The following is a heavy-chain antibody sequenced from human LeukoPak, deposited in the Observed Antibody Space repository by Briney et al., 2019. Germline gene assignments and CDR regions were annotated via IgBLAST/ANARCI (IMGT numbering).Heavy chain of an antibody. CDR3: TKIGPVSGTIDY. D-gene: IGHD1-26*01. CDR1: GFTVGATD. CDR2: LKHDDEI. V-gene: IGHV3-30*18. J-gene: IGHJ4*02. Sequence: PGRSLRLSSVASGFTVGATDMYWVRRAPGKRLEWVAVLKHDDEIHYMDSVRGRFTISRDNSKNTLLLDMDGLRPEDTATYYCTKIGPVSGTIDYWGQGTLVTVSS.